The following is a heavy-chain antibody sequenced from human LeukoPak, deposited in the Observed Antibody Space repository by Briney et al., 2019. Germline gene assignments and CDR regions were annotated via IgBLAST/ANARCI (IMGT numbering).Heavy chain of an antibody. Sequence: SETLSLTCAVSGYSISSGYYWGWIRQPPGRGLEWIGSIFHSGSTYYNPSLKSRVTISVDTSKNQFPLKLSSVTAADTAVYYCARDFIAVAGTPDYWGQGTLVTVSS. CDR2: IFHSGST. J-gene: IGHJ4*02. V-gene: IGHV4-38-2*02. CDR1: GYSISSGYY. CDR3: ARDFIAVAGTPDY. D-gene: IGHD6-19*01.